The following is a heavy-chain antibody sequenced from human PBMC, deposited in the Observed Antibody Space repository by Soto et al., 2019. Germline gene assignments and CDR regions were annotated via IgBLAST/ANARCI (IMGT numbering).Heavy chain of an antibody. CDR2: ISYDGSSK. D-gene: IGHD2-15*01. Sequence: GGSLRLSCAASGFFFSSYAMHWVRQAPGKGLEWVALISYDGSSKYYADSVKGRFTISRDDSKNTLYLQMNNLRAGDTAVYYCARDQYCSGGTCYFRLFYYYGMDVWGQGTTVTVSS. CDR3: ARDQYCSGGTCYFRLFYYYGMDV. CDR1: GFFFSSYA. J-gene: IGHJ6*02. V-gene: IGHV3-30-3*01.